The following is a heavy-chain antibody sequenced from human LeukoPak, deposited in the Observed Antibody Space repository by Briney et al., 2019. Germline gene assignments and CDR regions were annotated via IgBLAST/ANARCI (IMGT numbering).Heavy chain of an antibody. V-gene: IGHV5-51*01. CDR3: ARRLRFAEGAYFDY. CDR2: IYPGDSDT. Sequence: GESLKISCKGSGYSFTRYWIGWVRQMPGKGLEWMGIIYPGDSDTAYSPSFQGQVTISADKSISTAYLQWSSLKAPDTAIYYCARRLRFAEGAYFDYWGQGTLVTVSS. D-gene: IGHD3-16*01. J-gene: IGHJ4*02. CDR1: GYSFTRYW.